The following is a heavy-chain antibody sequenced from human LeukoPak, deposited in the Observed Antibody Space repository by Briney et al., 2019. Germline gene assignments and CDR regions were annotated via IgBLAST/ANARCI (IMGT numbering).Heavy chain of an antibody. J-gene: IGHJ6*02. D-gene: IGHD2-15*01. CDR1: GFTFSSYT. Sequence: GGSLRLSCAASGFTFSSYTMNWVRQAPGKGLEWVPSISSSSSYIHYADSVKGRLTISRDNAKNSLYLQMNSLRAEDTAVYYCARDPTPRYCSGGSCYTHYGMDVWGQGTTVTVSS. CDR3: ARDPTPRYCSGGSCYTHYGMDV. V-gene: IGHV3-21*01. CDR2: ISSSSSYI.